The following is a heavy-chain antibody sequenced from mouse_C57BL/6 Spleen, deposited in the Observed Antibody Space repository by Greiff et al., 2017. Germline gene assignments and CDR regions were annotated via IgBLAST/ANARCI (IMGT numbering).Heavy chain of an antibody. D-gene: IGHD2-1*01. CDR1: GFTFSSYG. V-gene: IGHV5-6*01. J-gene: IGHJ3*01. Sequence: EVNVVESGGDLVKPGGSLKLSCAASGFTFSSYGMSWVRQTPDKRLEWVATISSGGSYTYYPDSVKGRFTISRDNAKNTLYLQMSSLKSEDTAMYYCARHEDGNYPFAYWGQGTLVTVSA. CDR3: ARHEDGNYPFAY. CDR2: ISSGGSYT.